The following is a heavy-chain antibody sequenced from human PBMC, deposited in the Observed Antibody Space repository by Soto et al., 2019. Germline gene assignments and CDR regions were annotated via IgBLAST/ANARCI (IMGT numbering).Heavy chain of an antibody. Sequence: GASVKVSCKASGYTFTSYYMHWVRQAPGQGLEWMGIINPSGGSTSYAQKFQGRVTMTRDTSTSTVYMELSSLRSEDTAVYYCARHPHLTLPGTMHSGFDYGGKGTLVTVSS. D-gene: IGHD1-26*01. CDR3: ARHPHLTLPGTMHSGFDY. CDR1: GYTFTSYY. J-gene: IGHJ4*02. CDR2: INPSGGST. V-gene: IGHV1-46*01.